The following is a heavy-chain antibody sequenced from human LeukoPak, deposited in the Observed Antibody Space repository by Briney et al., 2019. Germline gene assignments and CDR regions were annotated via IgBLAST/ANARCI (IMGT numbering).Heavy chain of an antibody. Sequence: ASVKVSCKASGYTFTSYAMNWVRQAPGQGLEWMGWINPNSGGTNYAQKFQGRVTMTRDTSISTAYMELSRLRSDDTAVYYCARSPLYSSSWYGNNWFDPWGQGTLVTVSS. V-gene: IGHV1-2*02. CDR2: INPNSGGT. J-gene: IGHJ5*02. CDR3: ARSPLYSSSWYGNNWFDP. D-gene: IGHD6-13*01. CDR1: GYTFTSYA.